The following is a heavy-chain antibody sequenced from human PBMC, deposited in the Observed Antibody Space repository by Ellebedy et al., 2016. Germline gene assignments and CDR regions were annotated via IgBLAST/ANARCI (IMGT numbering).Heavy chain of an antibody. V-gene: IGHV1-46*01. CDR2: INPSGGGT. CDR3: GRQNRYEFDP. J-gene: IGHJ5*02. CDR1: GYTFTTYY. D-gene: IGHD3-9*01. Sequence: ASVKVSCKASGYTFTTYYLHWVRQAPGQGLEWMGLINPSGGGTSYAQKFQDRITMTRDTSTSTVYMELTSLRSEDTAVYFCGRQNRYEFDPWGQGTLVTVSS.